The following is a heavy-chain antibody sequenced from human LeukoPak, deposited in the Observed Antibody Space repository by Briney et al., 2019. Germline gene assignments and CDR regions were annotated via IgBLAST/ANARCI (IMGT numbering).Heavy chain of an antibody. CDR2: IYYSGST. J-gene: IGHJ4*02. V-gene: IGHV4-59*01. Sequence: PSETLSLTCTVSGGSISSYYWSWIRQPPGKGLEWIGYIYYSGSTNYNPSLKSRVTISVDTSKNQFSLKLSSVTAADTAVYYCARSTDFCSGYYTTDFDYWGQGTLVTVSS. D-gene: IGHD3-3*01. CDR3: ARSTDFCSGYYTTDFDY. CDR1: GGSISSYY.